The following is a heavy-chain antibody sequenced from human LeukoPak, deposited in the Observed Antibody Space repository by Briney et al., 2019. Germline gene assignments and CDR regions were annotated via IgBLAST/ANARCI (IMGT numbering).Heavy chain of an antibody. CDR2: ISGSGGST. J-gene: IGHJ4*02. CDR1: GFTVSSNY. Sequence: GGSLRLSCAASGFTVSSNYMTWVRQAPGKGLEWVSAISGSGGSTYYADSVKGRFTISRDSSKNTLYLLMSSLRAEDTAVYYCAKGVYGYADYALLDYWGQGTLVTVYS. D-gene: IGHD2-2*01. V-gene: IGHV3-23*01. CDR3: AKGVYGYADYALLDY.